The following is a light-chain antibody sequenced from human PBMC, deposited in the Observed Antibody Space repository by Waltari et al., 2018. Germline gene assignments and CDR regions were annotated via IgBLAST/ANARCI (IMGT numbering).Light chain of an antibody. J-gene: IGKJ2*01. Sequence: DVQMTQSPSSVSASVGDRVTITCRASQEIYTWIAWYQQKPGEAPMLLISGASDLYTGVPSRFSCSGFGTDFTLTSRSLQPQDFATYCCRQANSFPYPFGQGTKLEIK. CDR3: RQANSFPYP. CDR2: GAS. V-gene: IGKV1-12*01. CDR1: QEIYTW.